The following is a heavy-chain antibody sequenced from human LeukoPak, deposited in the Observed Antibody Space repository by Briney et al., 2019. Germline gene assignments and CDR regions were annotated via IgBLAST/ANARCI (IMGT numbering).Heavy chain of an antibody. Sequence: ASVKVSCKASGYTFTSYYMHWVRQAPGQGLYWVGMINPSGGRTAYAQKLQGRVTITRDMSTTTVFMELSSLRSEDTAVYYCARENYYDSTGYKSDYWGQGTLVTVSS. CDR2: INPSGGRT. CDR3: ARENYYDSTGYKSDY. V-gene: IGHV1-46*04. J-gene: IGHJ4*02. D-gene: IGHD3-22*01. CDR1: GYTFTSYY.